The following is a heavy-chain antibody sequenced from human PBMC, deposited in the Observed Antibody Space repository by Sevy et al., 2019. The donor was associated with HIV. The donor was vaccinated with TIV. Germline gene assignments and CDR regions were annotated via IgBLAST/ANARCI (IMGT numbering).Heavy chain of an antibody. Sequence: SETRSLTCTVFGGSINNYFWSWIRQPPGKGLEWIGSIYYSGSTNYNPSPKSRVSISVDTPKTQFSLKLTAVTAADTAVYYCARESIGEVGDFDHWGQGTLVTVSS. CDR1: GGSINNYF. CDR2: IYYSGST. V-gene: IGHV4-59*01. J-gene: IGHJ4*02. CDR3: ARESIGEVGDFDH. D-gene: IGHD6-6*01.